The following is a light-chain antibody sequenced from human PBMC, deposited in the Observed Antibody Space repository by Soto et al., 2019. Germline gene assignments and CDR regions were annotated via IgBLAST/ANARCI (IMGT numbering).Light chain of an antibody. CDR3: NSYTSSNTYV. V-gene: IGLV2-14*01. J-gene: IGLJ1*01. CDR2: EVS. CDR1: SSDVGAHNF. Sequence: QSALTQPASVSGSPGQAMTISCSGSSSDVGAHNFVSWYQHHPGKAPKLMIYEVSNRPSGVSNRFSGSKSGNTASLTISGLQAEDEADYYCNSYTSSNTYVFGSGTKVTVL.